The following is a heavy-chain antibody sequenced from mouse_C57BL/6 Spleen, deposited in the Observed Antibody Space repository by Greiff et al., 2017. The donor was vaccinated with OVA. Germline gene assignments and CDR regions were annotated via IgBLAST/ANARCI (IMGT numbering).Heavy chain of an antibody. CDR2: LSDGGSYT. CDR3: ARRPYDYDEGFAY. CDR1: GFTFSSYA. J-gene: IGHJ3*01. Sequence: EVQLQESGGGLVKPGGSLKLSCAASGFTFSSYAMSWVRQTPEKRLEWVATLSDGGSYTYYPDNVKGRFTISRDNAKNNLYLQMSHLKSEDTAMYYCARRPYDYDEGFAYWGQGTLVTVSA. D-gene: IGHD2-4*01. V-gene: IGHV5-4*01.